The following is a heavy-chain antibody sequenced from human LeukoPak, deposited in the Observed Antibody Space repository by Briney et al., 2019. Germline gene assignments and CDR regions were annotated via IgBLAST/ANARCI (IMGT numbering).Heavy chain of an antibody. Sequence: PSETLSLTCAVYGGSFSGYYWSWIRQPPGKGLEWIGEINHSGSTNYNPSLKSRVTISVDTSKNQFSLKLSSVTAADTAVYYCARARSGYDCDYWGQGTLVTVSP. V-gene: IGHV4-34*01. CDR2: INHSGST. D-gene: IGHD5-12*01. CDR3: ARARSGYDCDY. CDR1: GGSFSGYY. J-gene: IGHJ4*02.